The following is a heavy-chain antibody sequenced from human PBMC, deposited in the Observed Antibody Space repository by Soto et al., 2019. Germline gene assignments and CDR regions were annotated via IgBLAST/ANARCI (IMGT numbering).Heavy chain of an antibody. D-gene: IGHD1-7*01. CDR1: GFTFSSYS. Sequence: EVQLVESGGGLVKPGGSLRLSCAGSGFTFSSYSMNWVRQAPGKGLEWVSSISSSSSYIYYADSVKGRFTISRDNAKNSLYLQMNSLRAEDTAVCYCARDPRYNWNYDAFDIWGQGTMVTVSS. CDR3: ARDPRYNWNYDAFDI. J-gene: IGHJ3*02. CDR2: ISSSSSYI. V-gene: IGHV3-21*01.